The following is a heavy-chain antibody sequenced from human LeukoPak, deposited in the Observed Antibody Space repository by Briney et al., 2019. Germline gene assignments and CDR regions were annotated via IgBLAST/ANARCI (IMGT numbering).Heavy chain of an antibody. CDR3: ARLTPPGLYYFDY. V-gene: IGHV1-18*01. CDR2: ISANNGNT. Sequence: ASVKVSCKASGYTFTSYGISWVRQAPGQGLEWMGWISANNGNTDYAQELQGRVTMTTDTSTNTAYMEVRSLRSDDTAVYYCARLTPPGLYYFDYWGQGTLVTVSS. D-gene: IGHD3/OR15-3a*01. CDR1: GYTFTSYG. J-gene: IGHJ4*02.